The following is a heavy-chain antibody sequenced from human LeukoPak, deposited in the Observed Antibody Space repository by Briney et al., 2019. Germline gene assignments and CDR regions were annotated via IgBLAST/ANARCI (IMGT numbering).Heavy chain of an antibody. CDR1: GFTFSSYS. CDR2: ITPTRTYI. Sequence: PVGALRLSCAASGFTFSSYSMSWVRQAPGEGLEWVSAITPTRTYIKHAESVKRPLTTSRDNPKISLYLQMNTLRAEDTAVYYCARLAVARTDFDYWGQGTLVTVSS. V-gene: IGHV3-21*01. J-gene: IGHJ4*02. CDR3: ARLAVARTDFDY. D-gene: IGHD6-19*01.